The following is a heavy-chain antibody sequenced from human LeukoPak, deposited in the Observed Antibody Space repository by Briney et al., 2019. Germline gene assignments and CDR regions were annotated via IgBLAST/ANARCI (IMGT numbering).Heavy chain of an antibody. Sequence: GGSLRLSCAASGFTFSRYSMNWVRQAPGKGLEWVGRTRNKANSYTTEYAASVKGRFTISRDDSKNSLYLQMNSLRAEDTAVYYCARELRFLEWLPYWWGQGTLVTVSS. J-gene: IGHJ4*02. CDR3: ARELRFLEWLPYW. CDR2: TRNKANSYTT. D-gene: IGHD3-3*01. V-gene: IGHV3-72*01. CDR1: GFTFSRYS.